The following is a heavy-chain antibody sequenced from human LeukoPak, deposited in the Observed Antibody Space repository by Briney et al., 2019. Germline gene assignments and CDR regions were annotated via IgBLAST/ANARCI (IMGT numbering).Heavy chain of an antibody. J-gene: IGHJ4*02. Sequence: PSETLSLTCAVSGYSISSGYYWGWIRQPPGKGLEWIGSIYHSGSTYYNPSLKSRVTISVDTSKNQFSLKLSSVTAADTAVYYCARAPRGGYFDYWGQGTLVTVSS. CDR1: GYSISSGYY. CDR3: ARAPRGGYFDY. CDR2: IYHSGST. D-gene: IGHD3-16*01. V-gene: IGHV4-38-2*01.